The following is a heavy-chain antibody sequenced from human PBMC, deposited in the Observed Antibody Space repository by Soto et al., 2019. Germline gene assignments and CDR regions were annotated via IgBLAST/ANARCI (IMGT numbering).Heavy chain of an antibody. D-gene: IGHD3-9*01. CDR3: ARVLPTGYYSGEIDY. Sequence: QVQLQESGPGLVKPSETLSLTCTVSGGSISSYYWSWIRQPPGKGLEWIGYIYYSGSTNYNPSLKSRVTISVDTSKNQFSLKLSSVTAADTAVYYCARVLPTGYYSGEIDYWGQGTLVTVSS. CDR1: GGSISSYY. CDR2: IYYSGST. J-gene: IGHJ4*02. V-gene: IGHV4-59*01.